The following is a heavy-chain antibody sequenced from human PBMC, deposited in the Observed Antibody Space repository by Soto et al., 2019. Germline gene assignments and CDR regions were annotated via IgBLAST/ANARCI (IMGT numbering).Heavy chain of an antibody. CDR1: GGSITSSSHF. D-gene: IGHD6-25*01. J-gene: IGHJ5*02. Sequence: SETLSLTCSASGGSITSSSHFWGWVRQPPGKGLEWIGTIYFTGNTYYTPSLKGRLTMSIDTSKNEFSLRLNSVTAADAAVYYCAGQTFTIAAASYGRSNWFDPWGPGTLVTVSS. CDR3: AGQTFTIAAASYGRSNWFDP. V-gene: IGHV4-39*01. CDR2: IYFTGNT.